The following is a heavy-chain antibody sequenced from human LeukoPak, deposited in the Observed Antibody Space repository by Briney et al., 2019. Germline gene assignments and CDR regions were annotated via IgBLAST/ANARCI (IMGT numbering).Heavy chain of an antibody. V-gene: IGHV4-34*01. CDR1: GGFFSGYY. D-gene: IGHD5-12*01. CDR2: INHNGST. Sequence: KPSETLSLTCAVYGGFFSGYYWSWIRQPPGKGLEWIGEINHNGSTNYNPSLKSRVTISVDTSKNQFSLKLSSVTAADTAVYYCARESGYEFDYWGQGTLVTVSS. CDR3: ARESGYEFDY. J-gene: IGHJ4*02.